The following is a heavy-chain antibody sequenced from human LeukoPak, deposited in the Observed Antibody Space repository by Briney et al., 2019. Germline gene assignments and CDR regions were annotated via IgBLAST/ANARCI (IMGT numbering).Heavy chain of an antibody. D-gene: IGHD3-22*01. CDR2: IYPGDSDT. CDR3: ARRGRGYYYDSSGHYYVDY. J-gene: IGHJ4*02. CDR1: GYSFTSYW. V-gene: IGHV5-51*01. Sequence: GESLKISCKGSGYSFTSYWIGWMRQMPGKGLEWMGIIYPGDSDTRYSPSFQGQVTIPADKSISTAYLQWSSLKASDTAMYYCARRGRGYYYDSSGHYYVDYWGQGTLVTVSS.